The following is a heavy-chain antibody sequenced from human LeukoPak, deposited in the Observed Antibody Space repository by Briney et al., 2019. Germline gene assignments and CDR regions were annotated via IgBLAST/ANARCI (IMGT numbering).Heavy chain of an antibody. CDR2: IYYSGST. D-gene: IGHD3-22*01. J-gene: IGHJ6*03. CDR1: GGSISSYY. V-gene: IGHV4-59*01. CDR3: TRGSIAYFYMDV. Sequence: RASETLSLTCTVSGGSISSYYWSWIRHPPGKGLEWIGNIYYSGSTNYNPSLKSRVTISVDTSKNQFSLKLSSVTAADPAVYYCTRGSIAYFYMDVWGKGTTVNISS.